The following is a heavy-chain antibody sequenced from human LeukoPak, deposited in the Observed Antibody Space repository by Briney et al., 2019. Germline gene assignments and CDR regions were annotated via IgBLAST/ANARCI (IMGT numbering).Heavy chain of an antibody. Sequence: QPGGSLRLSCAASGFTFSSYWKSWVRQAPGKGLEWVSVIYSSGSAYYADSVKGRFTISRDNSKNTLYLQMNSLRAEDTAVYYCARGPYSSGWYGLDYWGQGTLVTVSS. J-gene: IGHJ4*02. CDR2: IYSSGSA. CDR1: GFTFSSYW. V-gene: IGHV3-53*01. D-gene: IGHD6-19*01. CDR3: ARGPYSSGWYGLDY.